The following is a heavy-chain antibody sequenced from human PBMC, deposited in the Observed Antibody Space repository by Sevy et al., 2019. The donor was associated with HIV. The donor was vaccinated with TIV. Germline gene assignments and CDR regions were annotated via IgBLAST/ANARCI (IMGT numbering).Heavy chain of an antibody. CDR2: IYTSGST. Sequence: SETLSLTCTVSGGSISSYYWSWIRQPAGKGLEWIGRIYTSGSTNYNPSLKGRVTMSVDTSKTQFSLKLSSVTAADTAVYYCARDRGDDYVWGSYRPGHSFDYWGQGTLVTVSS. CDR3: ARDRGDDYVWGSYRPGHSFDY. CDR1: GGSISSYY. D-gene: IGHD3-16*02. V-gene: IGHV4-4*07. J-gene: IGHJ4*02.